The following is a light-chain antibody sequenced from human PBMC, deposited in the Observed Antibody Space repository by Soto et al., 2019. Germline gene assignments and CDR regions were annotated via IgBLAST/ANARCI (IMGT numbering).Light chain of an antibody. V-gene: IGKV3-20*01. CDR1: QSISSNY. Sequence: EIVLTQSPCTLSFSPWERSTLSFMASQSISSNYLAWYQQKPGQAPRLVIYGASSRATGIPDRFSGSRSGTEFTLTINSLQSEDFAVYYCQRYNNWPLTFGGGTKVDIK. J-gene: IGKJ4*01. CDR3: QRYNNWPLT. CDR2: GAS.